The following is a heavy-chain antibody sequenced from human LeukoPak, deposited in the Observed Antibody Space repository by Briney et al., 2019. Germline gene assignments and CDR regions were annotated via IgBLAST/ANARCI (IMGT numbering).Heavy chain of an antibody. J-gene: IGHJ4*02. Sequence: SETLSLTCTVSGGSLNSYYWSWIRQPPGKGLEWIGYIYYSGSTNYNPSLKSRVTISVDTSKNQFSLKLSSVTAADTAVYYCARGYSYTNFDCWGQGTLVTVSS. D-gene: IGHD5-18*01. CDR3: ARGYSYTNFDC. V-gene: IGHV4-59*01. CDR1: GGSLNSYY. CDR2: IYYSGST.